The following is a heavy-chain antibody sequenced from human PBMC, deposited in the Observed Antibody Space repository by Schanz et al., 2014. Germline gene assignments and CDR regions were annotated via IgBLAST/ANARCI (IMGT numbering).Heavy chain of an antibody. CDR2: IRYDGSNK. D-gene: IGHD6-13*01. CDR1: GFTFNGAY. V-gene: IGHV3-30*02. CDR3: AKEGVTAAGTLY. Sequence: IHLVESGGGLVMPGGSLRLSCAASGFTFNGAYMTWVRQAPGKGLEWVAFIRYDGSNKFYADSVRGRFTISRDNSKNTLYLQMNSLGAEDTAVYYCAKEGVTAAGTLYWGQGTLVTVSS. J-gene: IGHJ4*02.